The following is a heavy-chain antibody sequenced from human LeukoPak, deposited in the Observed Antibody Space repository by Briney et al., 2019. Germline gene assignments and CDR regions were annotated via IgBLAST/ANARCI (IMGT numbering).Heavy chain of an antibody. CDR2: ITSSSDHI. CDR1: GFSFSTYS. J-gene: IGHJ4*02. CDR3: ASGGFYCSPTNCPPD. V-gene: IGHV3-21*01. D-gene: IGHD2-2*01. Sequence: KSGGSLRLSCAGSGFSFSTYSMNWVRQAPGKGLEWVSSITSSSDHIYYADSVKGRFTISRDNAKNSLYLQMNSLRAEDTAVYYCASGGFYCSPTNCPPDWGQGTLVTVSS.